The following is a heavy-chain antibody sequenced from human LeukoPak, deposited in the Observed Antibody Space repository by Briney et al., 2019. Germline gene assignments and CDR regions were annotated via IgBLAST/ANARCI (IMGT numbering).Heavy chain of an antibody. V-gene: IGHV3-66*01. Sequence: PGGSLRLSCAASGFTVSSSYMSWVRQAPGKGLEWVSIISRAGTTYYADSVKGRFTISRDNAKNTLYLQMNSLRAEDTAVYYCARVGSRNYYGSGSYYTYYYYYGMDVWGQGTTVTVSS. J-gene: IGHJ6*02. CDR3: ARVGSRNYYGSGSYYTYYYYYGMDV. CDR2: ISRAGTT. D-gene: IGHD3-10*01. CDR1: GFTVSSSY.